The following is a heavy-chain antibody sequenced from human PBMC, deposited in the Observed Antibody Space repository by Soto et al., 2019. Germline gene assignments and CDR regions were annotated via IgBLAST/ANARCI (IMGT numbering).Heavy chain of an antibody. CDR2: SKSDGSST. Sequence: GGSLGLSRAASGFPISGYWMSWVRQAPGKELAWVASSKSDGSSTDYADSVKGRFTISRDNVKNTLYLQMNSLRAEDTAVYYCARDMMAGAVNDGFDIWGPGTMVTVSS. D-gene: IGHD6-19*01. CDR1: GFPISGYW. CDR3: ARDMMAGAVNDGFDI. V-gene: IGHV3-74*01. J-gene: IGHJ3*02.